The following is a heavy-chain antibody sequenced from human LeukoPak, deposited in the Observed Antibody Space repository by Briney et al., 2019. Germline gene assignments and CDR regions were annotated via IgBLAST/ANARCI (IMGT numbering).Heavy chain of an antibody. CDR3: ARATWDPNYYYYMDV. D-gene: IGHD1-26*01. Sequence: GGSLRLSCAASGFTFSTYSMNWVRQAPGKGLEWVSSISSGSTYIYYADSVKGRFTISRDNAKNSLFLQMNSLRAEDTAVYFCARATWDPNYYYYMDVWGKGTTVTISS. J-gene: IGHJ6*03. CDR2: ISSGSTYI. V-gene: IGHV3-21*01. CDR1: GFTFSTYS.